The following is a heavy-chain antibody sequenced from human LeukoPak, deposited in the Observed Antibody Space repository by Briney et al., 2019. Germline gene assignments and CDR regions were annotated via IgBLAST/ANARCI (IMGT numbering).Heavy chain of an antibody. D-gene: IGHD4-17*01. CDR3: ARESAEDDDGDYGEYFQH. Sequence: PGGSLRLSCAASGFTFSSYWMHWVRQAPGKGLVWVSRINSDGSSTSYADSVKGRFTISRDNAKNTLYLQMNSLRAEDTAVYYCARESAEDDDGDYGEYFQHWGQGTLVTVSS. J-gene: IGHJ1*01. CDR2: INSDGSST. CDR1: GFTFSSYW. V-gene: IGHV3-74*01.